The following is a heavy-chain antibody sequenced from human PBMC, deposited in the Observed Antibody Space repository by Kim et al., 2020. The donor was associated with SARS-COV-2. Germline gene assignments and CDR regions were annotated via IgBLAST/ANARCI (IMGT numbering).Heavy chain of an antibody. V-gene: IGHV3-30*04. J-gene: IGHJ6*02. D-gene: IGHD3-22*01. Sequence: GGSLRLSCAASGFTFSSYAMHWVRQAPGKGLEWVAVISYDGSNKYYADSVKGRFTISRDNSKNTLYLQMNSLRAEDTAVYYCAREPPTSDSSGYYYYYGMDVWGQGTTVTVSS. CDR3: AREPPTSDSSGYYYYYGMDV. CDR1: GFTFSSYA. CDR2: ISYDGSNK.